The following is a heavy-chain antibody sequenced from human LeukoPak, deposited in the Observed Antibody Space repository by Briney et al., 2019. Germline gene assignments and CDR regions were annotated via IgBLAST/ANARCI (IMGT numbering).Heavy chain of an antibody. CDR2: IYYSGST. Sequence: SETLSLTCTVSGGSISSSSYYWGWIRQPPGKGLEWIGYIYYSGSTYYNPSLKSRVTISVDTSKNQFSLKLSSVTAADTAAYYCARTGYCSSTSCYVIDYWGQGTLVTVSS. V-gene: IGHV4-61*05. J-gene: IGHJ4*02. CDR3: ARTGYCSSTSCYVIDY. CDR1: GGSISSSSYY. D-gene: IGHD2-2*03.